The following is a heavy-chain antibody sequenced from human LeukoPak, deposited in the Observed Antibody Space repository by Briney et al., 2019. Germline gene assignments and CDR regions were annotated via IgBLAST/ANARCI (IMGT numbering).Heavy chain of an antibody. V-gene: IGHV3-23*01. CDR2: ISGSGGST. Sequence: GGSLRLSCAASGFTFSSYAMSWVRQAPGKGLEWVSAISGSGGSTYYADSVKGRFTISRDNSKNTLHLQMNSLRAEDTAVYYCAKDLETYYYDSSYYFDYWGQGTLVTVSS. D-gene: IGHD3-22*01. CDR3: AKDLETYYYDSSYYFDY. CDR1: GFTFSSYA. J-gene: IGHJ4*02.